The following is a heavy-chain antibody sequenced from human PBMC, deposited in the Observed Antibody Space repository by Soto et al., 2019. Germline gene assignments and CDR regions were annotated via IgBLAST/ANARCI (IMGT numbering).Heavy chain of an antibody. CDR2: IWYDGTSK. Sequence: QVQLVESGGGVVQPGRSLRLSCAASGFTFSTYAMHWVRQAPGMGLEWVAVIWYDGTSKFYGDFVRGRFTISRDNSNNTLYLQLNSLRPDDTAVYYCARTPLTSDAFDIWGQGTTVTVSA. J-gene: IGHJ3*02. V-gene: IGHV3-33*01. CDR3: ARTPLTSDAFDI. CDR1: GFTFSTYA. D-gene: IGHD2-15*01.